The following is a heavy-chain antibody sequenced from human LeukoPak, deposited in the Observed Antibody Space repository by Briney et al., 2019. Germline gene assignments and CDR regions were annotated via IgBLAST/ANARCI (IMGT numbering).Heavy chain of an antibody. V-gene: IGHV3-74*01. CDR1: GFTFRTYC. J-gene: IGHJ3*02. D-gene: IGHD2-15*01. CDR3: ARDLKGPVDDVFDI. CDR2: SNSDGSTT. Sequence: GASLRLSCASSGFTFRTYCMHWVRQAPGKGLVLVSLSNSDGSTTSYADSVKGRFPISRDNAKNTWYLQMNSLRAEDTAVYYCARDLKGPVDDVFDIWGQGTMVTVSS.